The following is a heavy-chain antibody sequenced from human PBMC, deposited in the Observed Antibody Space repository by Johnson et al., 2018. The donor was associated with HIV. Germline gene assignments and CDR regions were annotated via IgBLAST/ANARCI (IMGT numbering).Heavy chain of an antibody. Sequence: QVQLVESGGGVVQPGRSLRLSCAASRFTFSSYAMHWVRQAPGKGLEWVAFIRSDGTNKYYADFVKGRFSISRDNSKNTLYLQMNSLRAEDTAVYYCAIIWNHTFDIWGQGTMVTVSS. V-gene: IGHV3-30*02. J-gene: IGHJ3*02. CDR2: IRSDGTNK. CDR3: AIIWNHTFDI. CDR1: RFTFSSYA. D-gene: IGHD1-14*01.